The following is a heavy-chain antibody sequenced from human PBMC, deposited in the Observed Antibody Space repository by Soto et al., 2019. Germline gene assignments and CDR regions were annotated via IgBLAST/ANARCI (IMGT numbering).Heavy chain of an antibody. D-gene: IGHD3-22*01. V-gene: IGHV4-34*01. CDR3: ARVPPTYDSSGYYYFDY. J-gene: IGHJ4*02. CDR1: GGSFSGYY. Sequence: SETLSLTCAVYGGSFSGYYWSWIRQPPGKGPEWIGETNHSGSTNYNPSLKSRVTISVDTSKNQFSLKLSSVTAADTAVYYCARVPPTYDSSGYYYFDYWGQGTLVTVSS. CDR2: TNHSGST.